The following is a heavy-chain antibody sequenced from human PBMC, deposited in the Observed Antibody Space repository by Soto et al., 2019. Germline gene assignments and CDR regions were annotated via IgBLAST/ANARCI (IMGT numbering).Heavy chain of an antibody. J-gene: IGHJ4*02. CDR2: IYPGDSDT. D-gene: IGHD2-21*01. V-gene: IGHV5-51*01. CDR3: FVPKRALLWWSFDY. CDR1: GYSFTTYW. Sequence: PGEPLKNSCKGSGYSFTTYWIGWVRQMPGKGLEWMGIIYPGDSDTRYSPSFQGQVTISADKSISTAYLQWSSLKASDTAMYYCFVPKRALLWWSFDYLGQRTLVPVSS.